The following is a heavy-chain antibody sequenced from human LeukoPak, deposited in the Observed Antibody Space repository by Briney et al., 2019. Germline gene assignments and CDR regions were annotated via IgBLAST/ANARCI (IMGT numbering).Heavy chain of an antibody. CDR2: IKNNGATT. J-gene: IGHJ4*02. CDR3: AKVYHDSGCLIDY. D-gene: IGHD6-19*01. CDR1: GFTFSNFA. V-gene: IGHV3-23*01. Sequence: GGSLRLSCAASGFTFSNFAMTWVRQAPGKGLEWVSTIKNNGATTDYADSVKGRFTISRDNSKNTLYLQMNSLRAEDAAVYYCAKVYHDSGCLIDYWGQGTLVTVSS.